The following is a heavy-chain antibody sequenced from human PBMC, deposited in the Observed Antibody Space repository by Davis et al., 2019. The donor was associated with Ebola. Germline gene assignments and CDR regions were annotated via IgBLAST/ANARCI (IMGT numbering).Heavy chain of an antibody. CDR2: IYYSGST. V-gene: IGHV4-59*01. CDR1: GGSFSGYY. J-gene: IGHJ4*02. Sequence: SETLSLTCAVYGGSFSGYYWSWIRQPPGKGLEWIGYIYYSGSTNYNPSLKSRVTISVDTSKNQFSLKLSSVTAADTAVYYCARTPPSIAARFFDYWGQGTLVTVSS. D-gene: IGHD6-6*01. CDR3: ARTPPSIAARFFDY.